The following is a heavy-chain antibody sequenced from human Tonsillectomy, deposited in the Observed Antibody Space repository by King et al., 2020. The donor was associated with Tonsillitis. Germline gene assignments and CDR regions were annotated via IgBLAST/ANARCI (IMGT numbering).Heavy chain of an antibody. CDR2: IKSKSDGGTT. V-gene: IGHV3-15*01. D-gene: IGHD1-26*01. J-gene: IGHJ4*02. Sequence: VQLVESGGGLVKPGGSLRLSCAVSGFTFSNAWMSWVRQAPGKGLEWVGRIKSKSDGGTTDYAAPVKGRCTISRDDSKNTLYLQMNSLETEDTAVYYCTTSGTYPQSRDYWGQGTLVTVSS. CDR3: TTSGTYPQSRDY. CDR1: GFTFSNAW.